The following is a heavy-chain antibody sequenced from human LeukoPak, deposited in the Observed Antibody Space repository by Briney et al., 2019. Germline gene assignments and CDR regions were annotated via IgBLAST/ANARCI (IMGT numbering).Heavy chain of an antibody. Sequence: GGSLRLSCAASGFTFSSYAMSWVRQAPGKGLEWVSAISGSGGSTYYADSVKGRFTISRDNSKNTLYLQMNSLRAEDTAVYYCAKDGIVYNSGWYADYWGQGTLVTVSS. CDR1: GFTFSSYA. J-gene: IGHJ4*02. V-gene: IGHV3-23*01. CDR3: AKDGIVYNSGWYADY. D-gene: IGHD6-19*01. CDR2: ISGSGGST.